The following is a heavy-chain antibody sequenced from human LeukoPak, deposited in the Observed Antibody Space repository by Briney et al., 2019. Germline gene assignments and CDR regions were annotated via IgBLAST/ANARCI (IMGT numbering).Heavy chain of an antibody. Sequence: GGSLRLSCAASGFTFSSYSMNWVRQAPGKGLEWVSSISSSSSYMYYADSVKGRFTISRDNAKNSLYLQMNSLRAEDTAVYYCARDLAVTTSYYYYYGMDVWGQGTTVTVSS. CDR3: ARDLAVTTSYYYYYGMDV. V-gene: IGHV3-21*01. J-gene: IGHJ6*02. CDR1: GFTFSSYS. D-gene: IGHD4-11*01. CDR2: ISSSSSYM.